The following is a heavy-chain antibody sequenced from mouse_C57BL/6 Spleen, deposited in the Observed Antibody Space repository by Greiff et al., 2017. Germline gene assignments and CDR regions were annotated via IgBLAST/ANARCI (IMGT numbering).Heavy chain of an antibody. CDR1: GYTFTSYW. V-gene: IGHV1-69*01. CDR2: IDPSDSYT. J-gene: IGHJ4*01. Sequence: VQLQQPGAELVMPGASVKLSCKASGYTFTSYWMHWVKQRPGQGLEWIGEIDPSDSYTNYNQKFKGKSTLTVDKSSSTAYMQLSSLTSEDSAVYYCARVYDTYAMDYWGQGTSVTVSS. CDR3: ARVYDTYAMDY. D-gene: IGHD2-10*02.